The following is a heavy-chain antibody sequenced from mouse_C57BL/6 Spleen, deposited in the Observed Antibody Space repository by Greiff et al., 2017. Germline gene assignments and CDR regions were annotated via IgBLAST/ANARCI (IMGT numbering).Heavy chain of an antibody. Sequence: QVQLQQSGAELVRPGASVTLSCKASGYTFTDYEMHWVKQTPVHGLEWIGAIDPETGGTAYNQKFKGKAILTADKSSSTAYIELRSLTSEDSAVYYCTWSYDYGRFAYWGQGTLVTVSA. J-gene: IGHJ3*01. CDR1: GYTFTDYE. CDR2: IDPETGGT. CDR3: TWSYDYGRFAY. D-gene: IGHD2-4*01. V-gene: IGHV1-15*01.